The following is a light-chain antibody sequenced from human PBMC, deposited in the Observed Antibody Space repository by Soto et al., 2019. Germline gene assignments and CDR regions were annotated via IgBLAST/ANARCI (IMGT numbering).Light chain of an antibody. Sequence: DLQMTQSPSSLSASVGDRVTITCQASQDIRKYLNWYQQKPGKAPRLLIYDASNLETGVPPRFSGSGSGTDFTFTISSLQAEDIATYYCQQYDNLRLTFGGGTKVEIK. CDR1: QDIRKY. CDR2: DAS. CDR3: QQYDNLRLT. V-gene: IGKV1-33*01. J-gene: IGKJ4*01.